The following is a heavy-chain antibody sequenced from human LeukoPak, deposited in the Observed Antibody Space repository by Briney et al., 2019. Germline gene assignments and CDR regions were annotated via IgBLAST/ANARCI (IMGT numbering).Heavy chain of an antibody. CDR2: ISPYTTKT. Sequence: GASVTVSSKASGYTFISYGITWVRQAPGQGLEWMGWISPYTTKTNYAQSLQGRVTMTTDTSTSTAYMELRSLRSDDTAVYYCAREGGVGPTAPPDYYSYQMDVWGKGTTVTVSS. CDR1: GYTFISYG. V-gene: IGHV1-18*01. D-gene: IGHD1-26*01. J-gene: IGHJ6*03. CDR3: AREGGVGPTAPPDYYSYQMDV.